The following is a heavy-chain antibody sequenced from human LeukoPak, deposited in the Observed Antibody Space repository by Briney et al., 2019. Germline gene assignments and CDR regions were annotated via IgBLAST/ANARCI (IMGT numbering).Heavy chain of an antibody. J-gene: IGHJ4*02. Sequence: PGRSLRLSCAASGFTFSSYAMHWVRQAPGKGLEWVAVISYDGSNKYYADSVKGRFTISRDNSKNTLYLQMNSLRAEDTAVYYCARDGGYGAPRPRLDYWGQGTLVTVSS. CDR3: ARDGGYGAPRPRLDY. D-gene: IGHD5-12*01. V-gene: IGHV3-30-3*01. CDR1: GFTFSSYA. CDR2: ISYDGSNK.